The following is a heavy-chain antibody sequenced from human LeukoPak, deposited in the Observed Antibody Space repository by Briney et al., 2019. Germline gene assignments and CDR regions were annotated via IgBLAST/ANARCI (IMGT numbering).Heavy chain of an antibody. J-gene: IGHJ4*02. CDR2: ISSSSSTI. CDR1: GFTFSSYG. D-gene: IGHD3-22*01. Sequence: PGGSLRLSCAASGFTFSSYGMNWVRQAPGKGLEWVSYISSSSSTIYYADSVKGRFTISRDNAKNTLYVQVNSLGTEDTAAYYCAKGSYYDSSGSFYFDYWGQGTLVTVSS. V-gene: IGHV3-48*01. CDR3: AKGSYYDSSGSFYFDY.